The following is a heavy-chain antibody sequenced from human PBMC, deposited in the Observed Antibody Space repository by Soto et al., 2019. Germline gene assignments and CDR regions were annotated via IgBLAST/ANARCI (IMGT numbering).Heavy chain of an antibody. V-gene: IGHV4-59*08. J-gene: IGHJ4*02. CDR3: ARAVGDPPYYLGY. CDR2: TDYSGNT. D-gene: IGHD6-19*01. Sequence: QVQLQESGPGLVRPSETLSLTCTVSSDSISSYYWIWIRQSPGKGLDGIGYTDYSGNTNYNPSLKSRVTISGDTSKNQFPLRLSSVTAADTAVYYCARAVGDPPYYLGYWGQGTLVTVSS. CDR1: SDSISSYY.